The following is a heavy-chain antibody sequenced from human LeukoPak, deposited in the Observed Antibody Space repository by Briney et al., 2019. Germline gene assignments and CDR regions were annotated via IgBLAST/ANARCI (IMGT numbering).Heavy chain of an antibody. CDR1: GFTFSSYA. CDR2: ISGSGGTT. J-gene: IGHJ4*02. D-gene: IGHD6-19*01. Sequence: GGSLRLSCAASGFTFSSYAMSWVRQAPGKGLEWVSVISGSGGTTSYADSVSGRFTISRDNSKNTLYLQMRTLRAEDTAVYYCAKGSAYGSGWCDSWGQGTLVSVSS. V-gene: IGHV3-23*01. CDR3: AKGSAYGSGWCDS.